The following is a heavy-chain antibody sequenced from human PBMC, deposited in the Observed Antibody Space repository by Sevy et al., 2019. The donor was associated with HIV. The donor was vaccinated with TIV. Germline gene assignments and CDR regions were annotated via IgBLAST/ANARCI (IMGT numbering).Heavy chain of an antibody. V-gene: IGHV3-23*01. CDR2: INGRGGSA. D-gene: IGHD1-26*01. CDR3: ARPTPRIAPSSAAFFDY. J-gene: IGHJ4*02. CDR1: GFTFSSFA. Sequence: GGSLRLSCAASGFTFSSFAMSWVRHIPGRGLEWVSTINGRGGSAYYADSVKGRFTLSGDNSNNTVFLQMNRLRDEDTAVYYCARPTPRIAPSSAAFFDYWGQRTLVTVSS.